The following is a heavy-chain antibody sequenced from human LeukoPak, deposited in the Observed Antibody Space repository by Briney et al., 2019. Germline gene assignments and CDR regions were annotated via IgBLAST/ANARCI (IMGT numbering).Heavy chain of an antibody. J-gene: IGHJ4*02. Sequence: GGSLRLSCAASGFTFSSYSMNWVRQAPGKGLEWVSSISSSSSYIYYADSVKGRFTISRDNAKDSLYLQMNSPRAEDTAVYYCARVEYCSSTSCFRYWGQGTLVTVSS. D-gene: IGHD2-2*01. CDR2: ISSSSSYI. CDR1: GFTFSSYS. CDR3: ARVEYCSSTSCFRY. V-gene: IGHV3-21*01.